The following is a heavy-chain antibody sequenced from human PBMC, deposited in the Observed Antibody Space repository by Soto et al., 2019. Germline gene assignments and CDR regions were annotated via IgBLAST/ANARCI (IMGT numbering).Heavy chain of an antibody. CDR1: GFTFSNYA. V-gene: IGHV3-23*01. J-gene: IGHJ5*02. D-gene: IGHD2-2*01. CDR2: LSDGGGST. Sequence: GGSLRLSCAAAGFTFSNYAMSWVRQAPGKGLEWVSGLSDGGGSTFYADSVKGRFTISRDNAKNTLYLQMSCLRAEDTAVYYCGKEGTTSPYYWFDPWGQGTLVTVSS. CDR3: GKEGTTSPYYWFDP.